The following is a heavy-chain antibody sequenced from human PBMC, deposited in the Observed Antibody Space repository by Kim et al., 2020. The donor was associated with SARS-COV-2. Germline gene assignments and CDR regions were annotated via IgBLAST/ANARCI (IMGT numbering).Heavy chain of an antibody. CDR2: ISGSGAT. CDR3: TRDRRDSIHYIEY. J-gene: IGHJ4*01. CDR1: GGSISDYY. Sequence: SETLSLTCIVSGGSISDYYWSWIRQPPGKGLEWIAYISGSGATENNPSLNSRVTASADTSKNQLSLRLHSVTVADTAVYYCTRDRRDSIHYIEYWG. D-gene: IGHD3-3*02. V-gene: IGHV4-59*01.